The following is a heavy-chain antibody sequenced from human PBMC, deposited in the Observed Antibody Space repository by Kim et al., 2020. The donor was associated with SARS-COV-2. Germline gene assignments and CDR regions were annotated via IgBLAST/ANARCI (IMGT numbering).Heavy chain of an antibody. D-gene: IGHD2-2*01. Sequence: GGSLRLSCAASGFTFDDYAMHWVRQAPGKGLEWVSGISWNRGSIGYADSVKGRFTISRDNAKNSLYLQLNSLRAEDTALYYCAKSSETIVVVPAARVCYFDYWGQGTLVTDSS. CDR2: ISWNRGSI. V-gene: IGHV3-9*01. CDR3: AKSSETIVVVPAARVCYFDY. J-gene: IGHJ4*02. CDR1: GFTFDDYA.